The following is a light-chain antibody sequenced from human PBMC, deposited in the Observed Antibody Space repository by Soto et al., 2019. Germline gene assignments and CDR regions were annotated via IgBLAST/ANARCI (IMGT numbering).Light chain of an antibody. CDR2: AAS. V-gene: IGKV1-39*01. J-gene: IGKJ5*01. Sequence: MTQSPLSLPVTPGGPASSSFRSSQILLHSNGYNYLDWYQQKPGKAPKLLIYAASSLQSGVPSRFSGSGPGTDFTLTVNSLQPEDFATYYCPQGYSSAITFGQGTRLE. CDR1: QILLHSNGYNY. CDR3: PQGYSSAIT.